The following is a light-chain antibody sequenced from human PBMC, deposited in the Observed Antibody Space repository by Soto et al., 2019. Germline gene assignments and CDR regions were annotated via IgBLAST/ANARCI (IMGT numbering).Light chain of an antibody. V-gene: IGLV2-8*01. J-gene: IGLJ1*01. CDR1: SSDVGGYNY. Sequence: QSVLTQPPSASGSPGQSVTISCAGTSSDVGGYNYVSWCQQHPGKAPKLMIYEVSKRPSGVPDRPSGSKSGNTASLTVSGLQAEDEADYYCSSYAGSNNLVFGTGTKVTVL. CDR2: EVS. CDR3: SSYAGSNNLV.